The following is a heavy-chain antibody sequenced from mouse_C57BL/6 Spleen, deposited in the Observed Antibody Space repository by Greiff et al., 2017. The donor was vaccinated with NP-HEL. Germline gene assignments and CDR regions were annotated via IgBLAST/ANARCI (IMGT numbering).Heavy chain of an antibody. V-gene: IGHV1-7*01. J-gene: IGHJ3*01. CDR1: GYTFTSYW. CDR3: AREGNGNYAGFAY. D-gene: IGHD2-1*01. CDR2: INPSSGYT. Sequence: QVQLQQSGAELAKPGASVKLSCKASGYTFTSYWMHWVKQRPGQSLEWIGYINPSSGYTKYNQKFKDKATLTADKSSSTAYMQLSSLTYEGSAVYYCAREGNGNYAGFAYWGQGTLVTVSA.